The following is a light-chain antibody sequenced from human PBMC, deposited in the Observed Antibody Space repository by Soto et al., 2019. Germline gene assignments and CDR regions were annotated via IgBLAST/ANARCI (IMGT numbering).Light chain of an antibody. V-gene: IGKV4-1*01. J-gene: IGKJ5*01. Sequence: DIVLTQSPDSLAVSLGERATINCKSSQSVLYSPNNKNYLAWYQQKSGQPPKLLIYWASTRESGVPDRFSGSGSGTDFTLTISALQAEDVAVYYCQQYYSTPSEVTFGQGTRLEIK. CDR3: QQYYSTPSEVT. CDR1: QSVLYSPNNKNY. CDR2: WAS.